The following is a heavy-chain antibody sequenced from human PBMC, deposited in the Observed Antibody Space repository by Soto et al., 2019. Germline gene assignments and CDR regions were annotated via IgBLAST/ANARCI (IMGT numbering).Heavy chain of an antibody. CDR3: ARPNGVSTYYYYGMDL. CDR2: ISSGGSDT. J-gene: IGHJ6*02. D-gene: IGHD1-1*01. Sequence: GGSLRLSCAASGFTFSGFYMSWIRQAPGKGLEWVSYISSGGSDTFYADSVKGRFTISRDNAKNSLFLQMNSLRAEDTAVYYCARPNGVSTYYYYGMDLWGQGTTVTVS. V-gene: IGHV3-11*01. CDR1: GFTFSGFY.